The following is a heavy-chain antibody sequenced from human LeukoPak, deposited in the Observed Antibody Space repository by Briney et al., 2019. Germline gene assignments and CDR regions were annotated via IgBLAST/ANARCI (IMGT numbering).Heavy chain of an antibody. CDR2: IYHSGST. D-gene: IGHD3-10*01. V-gene: IGHV4-30-2*01. CDR1: GGSVSSGSYY. Sequence: SETLSLTCTVSGGSVSSGSYYWSWIRQPPGKGLEWIGYIYHSGSTYYNPSLKSRVTISVDRSKNQFSLKLSSVTAADTAVYYCARWIMVRGVIMSGWFDPWGQGTLVTVSS. J-gene: IGHJ5*02. CDR3: ARWIMVRGVIMSGWFDP.